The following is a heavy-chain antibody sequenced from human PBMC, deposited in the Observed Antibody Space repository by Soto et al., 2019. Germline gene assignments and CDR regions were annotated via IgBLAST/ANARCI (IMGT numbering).Heavy chain of an antibody. CDR2: INPNSGGT. CDR3: ARERQGIAAAGTIDP. CDR1: GYTFTGYY. V-gene: IGHV1-2*02. Sequence: QVQLVQSGAEVKKPGASVKVSCKASGYTFTGYYMHWVRQAPGQGLEWMGWINPNSGGTNYAQKFQGRVTMTRDTSISTAYMELSRLRSDDTAVYYCARERQGIAAAGTIDPWGQGTLVTVSS. D-gene: IGHD6-13*01. J-gene: IGHJ5*02.